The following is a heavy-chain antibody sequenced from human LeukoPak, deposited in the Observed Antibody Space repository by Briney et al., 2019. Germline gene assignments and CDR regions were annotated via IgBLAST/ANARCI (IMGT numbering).Heavy chain of an antibody. V-gene: IGHV1-18*01. J-gene: IGHJ4*02. D-gene: IGHD1-7*01. CDR3: ARGTNWNYFSGPFDY. Sequence: ASVKVSCKASGYTFTSYGISWVRQAPGQGLEWMGWISAYNGNTNYAQKLQGRVTMTTDTSTSTAYMELSRLRPDDTAVYYCARGTNWNYFSGPFDYWGQGTPVTVSS. CDR1: GYTFTSYG. CDR2: ISAYNGNT.